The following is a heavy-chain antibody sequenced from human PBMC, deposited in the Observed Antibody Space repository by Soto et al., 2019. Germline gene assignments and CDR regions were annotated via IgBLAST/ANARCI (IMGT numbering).Heavy chain of an antibody. CDR3: ASGHSSSWYVSVDY. Sequence: PSETLSLTCTVSGGSVSSGSYYWSWIRQPPGKGLEWIGYIYYSGSTNYNPSLKSRVTISVDTSKNQFSLKLSSVTAADTAVYYCASGHSSSWYVSVDYWGQGTLVTVSS. CDR2: IYYSGST. V-gene: IGHV4-61*01. D-gene: IGHD6-13*01. J-gene: IGHJ4*02. CDR1: GGSVSSGSYY.